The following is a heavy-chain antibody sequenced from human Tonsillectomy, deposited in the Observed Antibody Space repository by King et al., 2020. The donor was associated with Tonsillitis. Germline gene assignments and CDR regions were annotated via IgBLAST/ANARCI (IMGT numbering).Heavy chain of an antibody. CDR1: GFTFTAHS. CDR3: ARDKGANSLDC. V-gene: IGHV3-48*02. CDR2: ISGSGSSI. J-gene: IGHJ4*02. Sequence: VQLVESGGGLVKPGGSLRLSCVASGFTFTAHSMNWVRQAPGKGLEWVAYISGSGSSIHYADSVKGRFTISRDNAKNSVYLQMNSLRDEDTAVFYCARDKGANSLDCWGQGTLAT. D-gene: IGHD4/OR15-4a*01.